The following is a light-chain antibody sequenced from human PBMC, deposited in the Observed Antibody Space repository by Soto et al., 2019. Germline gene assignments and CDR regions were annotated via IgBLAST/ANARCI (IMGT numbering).Light chain of an antibody. Sequence: EIGLTQSPCTLSLSPGERATLSCRASQSVSSSYLAWYQQKPGQAPRLLIYLASSRATGIPDRFSGSGSGTDFTLTISRLEPEDFAVYYCQQYGSSPPWTFGQGTKVDIK. J-gene: IGKJ1*01. V-gene: IGKV3-20*01. CDR1: QSVSSSY. CDR2: LAS. CDR3: QQYGSSPPWT.